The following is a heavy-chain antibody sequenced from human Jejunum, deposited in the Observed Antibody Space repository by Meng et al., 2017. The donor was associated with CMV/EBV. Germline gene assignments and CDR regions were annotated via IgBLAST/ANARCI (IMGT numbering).Heavy chain of an antibody. CDR2: IYYSGIT. J-gene: IGHJ4*02. D-gene: IGHD2-2*01. V-gene: IGHV4-59*01. CDR1: GGPISSSY. Sequence: VSGGPISSSYWSWIRQPPGKGLEWVGYIYYSGITNYNPSLKSRVTISVDTSKNQFSLKLTSVTAADTAVYYCARARVPAAPNYDYWGQGTLVTVSS. CDR3: ARARVPAAPNYDY.